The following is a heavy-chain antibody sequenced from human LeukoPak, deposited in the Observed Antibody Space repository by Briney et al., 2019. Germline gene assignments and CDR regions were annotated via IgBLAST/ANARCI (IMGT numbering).Heavy chain of an antibody. CDR2: ISASGGST. CDR3: AKGRNDYKYYFDY. Sequence: GGSLRLSCAASGFTFSSYAISWVRQAPGKGLEWVSLISASGGSTYYADSVKGRFTISRDNSKNTLYLQMSSLRAEDTAVYYCAKGRNDYKYYFDYWGQGTLVTVSS. J-gene: IGHJ4*02. V-gene: IGHV3-23*01. D-gene: IGHD5-24*01. CDR1: GFTFSSYA.